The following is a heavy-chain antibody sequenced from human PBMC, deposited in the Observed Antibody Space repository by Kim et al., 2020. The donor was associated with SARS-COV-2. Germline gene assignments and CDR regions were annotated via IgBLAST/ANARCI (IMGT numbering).Heavy chain of an antibody. Sequence: ANYAQKFQGRVTITADKSTSTAYMELSSLRSEDTAVYYCRGYSYVWENDYWGQGTLVTVSS. J-gene: IGHJ4*02. V-gene: IGHV1-69*02. CDR2: A. CDR3: RGYSYVWENDY. D-gene: IGHD5-18*01.